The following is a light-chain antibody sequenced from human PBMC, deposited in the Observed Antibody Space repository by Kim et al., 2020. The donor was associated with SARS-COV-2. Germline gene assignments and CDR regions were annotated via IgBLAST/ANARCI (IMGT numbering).Light chain of an antibody. Sequence: DIQMTQSPSSLSASVGDRVTITCRASQGISHYLAWYQQKPGKVPKLLIYAASTLQPGVPSRFSGGGSETDFTLTISSLQPEDVATYYCQKYNSAPWTFGQGTKVDIK. J-gene: IGKJ1*01. CDR1: QGISHY. V-gene: IGKV1-27*01. CDR2: AAS. CDR3: QKYNSAPWT.